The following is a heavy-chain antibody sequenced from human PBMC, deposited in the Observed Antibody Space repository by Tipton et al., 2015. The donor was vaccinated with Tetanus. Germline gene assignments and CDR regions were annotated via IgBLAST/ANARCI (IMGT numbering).Heavy chain of an antibody. D-gene: IGHD7-27*01. Sequence: TLSLTCTVSGGSISSGGYYWSWIRQHPGKGLEWIGYIYYSGSTYYNPSLKSRVTISVDTSKNQFSLKLSSVTAADTAVYFCARGHLGLCDSWGQGTLVTVSS. CDR1: GGSISSGGYY. CDR3: ARGHLGLCDS. J-gene: IGHJ4*02. CDR2: IYYSGST. V-gene: IGHV4-31*03.